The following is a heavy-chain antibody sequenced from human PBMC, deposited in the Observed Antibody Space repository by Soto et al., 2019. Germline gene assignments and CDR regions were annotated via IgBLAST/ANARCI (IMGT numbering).Heavy chain of an antibody. J-gene: IGHJ4*02. CDR2: IYPGDSDT. Sequence: GESLKISCKGSGYSFTSYWIGWVRQMPGKGLEWMGIIYPGDSDTRYSPSFQGQVTISADKSISTAYLQWSSLKASDTAMYYCERLPKLEQIGSYYFEYWGQGTLVTVS. CDR1: GYSFTSYW. D-gene: IGHD1-1*01. V-gene: IGHV5-51*01. CDR3: ERLPKLEQIGSYYFEY.